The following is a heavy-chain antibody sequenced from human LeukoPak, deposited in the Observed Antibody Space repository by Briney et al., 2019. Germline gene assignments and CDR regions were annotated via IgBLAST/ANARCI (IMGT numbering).Heavy chain of an antibody. CDR2: IYYSGST. D-gene: IGHD3-10*01. CDR1: GGSISSYY. CDR3: ARVLWFGELSYYMDV. Sequence: PSETLSLTCTVSGGSISSYYWSWIRQPPGKGLEWIGYIYYSGSTNYNPSLKSRVTISVDTSKNQFSLKLSSVTAADTAVYYCARVLWFGELSYYMDVWGKGTRSPSP. J-gene: IGHJ6*03. V-gene: IGHV4-59*01.